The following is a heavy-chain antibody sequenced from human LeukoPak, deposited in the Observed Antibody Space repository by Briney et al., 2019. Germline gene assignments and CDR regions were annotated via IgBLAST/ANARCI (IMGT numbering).Heavy chain of an antibody. J-gene: IGHJ3*02. CDR1: GASISSTSYS. V-gene: IGHV4-39*07. D-gene: IGHD3-10*01. CDR2: TYYRGTT. Sequence: PSETLSLTCTVSGASISSTSYSWGWIRQPPGKGLEWIGSTYYRGTTYYNPSLKSRVTISVDTSKNQFSLQLSSVTAADTAVYYCARDRGHEYYGSGSYYLAFDIWGQGIMVTVSS. CDR3: ARDRGHEYYGSGSYYLAFDI.